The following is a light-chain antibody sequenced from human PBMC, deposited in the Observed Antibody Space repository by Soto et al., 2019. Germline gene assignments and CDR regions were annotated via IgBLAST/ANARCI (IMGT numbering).Light chain of an antibody. J-gene: IGKJ5*01. CDR1: QAISST. CDR2: DAS. Sequence: AIQLTQSTSSLSASVGDRVTITCRPSQAISSTLAWYQQKPGTPPSLLISDASTLENGVPPRFSGSRSGTNFTLTISGLQPEDFATYYCQHFNGYPITFGQGTRLDIK. CDR3: QHFNGYPIT. V-gene: IGKV1-13*02.